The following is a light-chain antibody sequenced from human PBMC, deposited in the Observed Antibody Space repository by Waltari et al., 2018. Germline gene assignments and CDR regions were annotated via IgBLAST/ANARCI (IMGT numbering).Light chain of an antibody. CDR1: QSLSRP. J-gene: IGKJ1*01. CDR3: QHYVTLPAT. CDR2: DAS. Sequence: EIVLTQSPGTLSLSPGERAHLSCRTSQSLSRPLAWYQQKPGQAPRLLIYDASRRATGIPDRFIGSGSGTDFSLTISRLEPEDFAVYYCQHYVTLPATFGQGTRVELK. V-gene: IGKV3-20*01.